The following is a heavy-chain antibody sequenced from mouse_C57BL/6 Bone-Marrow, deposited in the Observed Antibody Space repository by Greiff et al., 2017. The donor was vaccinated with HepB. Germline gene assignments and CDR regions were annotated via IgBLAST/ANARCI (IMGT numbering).Heavy chain of an antibody. Sequence: VHVKQSGAELVKPGASVKLSCTASGFNIKDYYMHWVKQRTEQGLEWIGRIDPEDGETKYAPEFQGKATITADTSSNTAYLQLSSLTSEDTAVYYCALIYYGNSDWFAYWGQGTLVTVSA. D-gene: IGHD2-1*01. V-gene: IGHV14-2*01. CDR3: ALIYYGNSDWFAY. J-gene: IGHJ3*01. CDR1: GFNIKDYY. CDR2: IDPEDGET.